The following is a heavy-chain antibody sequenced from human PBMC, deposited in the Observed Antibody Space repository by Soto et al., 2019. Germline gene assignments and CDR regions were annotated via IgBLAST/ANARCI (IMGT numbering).Heavy chain of an antibody. V-gene: IGHV1-8*01. CDR3: ARVRRHLLLWFGELSIEPSPGWFDP. J-gene: IGHJ5*02. CDR1: GDTFISYD. D-gene: IGHD3-10*01. CDR2: MNPNSGNT. Sequence: ASVKVSCKASGDTFISYDSSWVRQATGQGLEWMGWMNPNSGNTGYAQKFQGRVTMTRNTSISTAYMELSSLRSEDTAVYYCARVRRHLLLWFGELSIEPSPGWFDPWGQGTLVTVSS.